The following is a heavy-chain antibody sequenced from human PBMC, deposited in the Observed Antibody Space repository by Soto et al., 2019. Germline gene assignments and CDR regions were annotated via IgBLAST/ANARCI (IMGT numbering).Heavy chain of an antibody. CDR3: AKYKRPDGAWDMDY. CDR2: IIGSSGAT. V-gene: IGHV3-23*01. J-gene: IGHJ4*02. CDR1: GFALSTYP. D-gene: IGHD1-1*01. Sequence: EVQLLESGGCVVQPGGPLRLSCAASGFALSTYPMNWVRQAPGKGLEWVSSIIGSSGATDYADSVRGRFTISRDISAKSVFLQMDGLRVEDTDVYYCAKYKRPDGAWDMDYWGQGALVTVSS.